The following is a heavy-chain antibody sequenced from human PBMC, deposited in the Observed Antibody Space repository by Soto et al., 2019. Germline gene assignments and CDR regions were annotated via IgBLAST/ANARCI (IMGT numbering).Heavy chain of an antibody. V-gene: IGHV1-3*01. CDR2: INAGNGDK. D-gene: IGHD3-10*01. CDR1: GYTFIFYA. J-gene: IGHJ5*02. Sequence: QVQLVQSGAEVKKPGASVMVSCQASGYTFIFYAIHWVRQAPGQRLEWMGWINAGNGDKKLSQKFQGRVTITRDTSESTAYMELSSLRSEDTAVYYCARTQAIGETLGDWFDPWGQGTLVTVSS. CDR3: ARTQAIGETLGDWFDP.